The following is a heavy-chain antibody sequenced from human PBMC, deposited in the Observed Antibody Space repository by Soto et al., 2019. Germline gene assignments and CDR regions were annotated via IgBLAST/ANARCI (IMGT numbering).Heavy chain of an antibody. D-gene: IGHD2-2*01. CDR1: GGTFSSYA. V-gene: IGHV1-69*13. J-gene: IGHJ6*02. CDR3: ARDNGVFGCSSTSCYLDYSKALYYYYGMDV. CDR2: IIPIFGTA. Sequence: RASVKVSCKASGGTFSSYAISWVRQAPGQGLEWMGGIIPIFGTANYAQKFQGRVTITADESTSTAYMELSSLRSEDTAVYYCARDNGVFGCSSTSCYLDYSKALYYYYGMDVWGQGTTVTVSS.